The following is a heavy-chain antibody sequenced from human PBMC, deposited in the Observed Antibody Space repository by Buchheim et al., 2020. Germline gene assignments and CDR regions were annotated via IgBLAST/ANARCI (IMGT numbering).Heavy chain of an antibody. CDR2: ISYDGSNK. J-gene: IGHJ5*02. V-gene: IGHV3-30*18. Sequence: QVQLVESGGGVVQPGGSLRLSCGASGFSFSNYGIHWVRQAPGKGLEWVAAISYDGSNKFYGDAVKGRFNISGENSKNTLYLQMNSLKPEDTAVYYCAKEYMAADGTSRGHLYNWFDPWGQGTL. CDR1: GFSFSNYG. D-gene: IGHD6-13*01. CDR3: AKEYMAADGTSRGHLYNWFDP.